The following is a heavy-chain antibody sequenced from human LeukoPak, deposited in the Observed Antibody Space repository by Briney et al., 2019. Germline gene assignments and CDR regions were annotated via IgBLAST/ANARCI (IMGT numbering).Heavy chain of an antibody. V-gene: IGHV4-38-2*02. CDR3: ASGYSYAQGYFDY. Sequence: SETLSLTCTVSGYSISSGYYWGWIRQPPGKGLEWIGSIYHSGSTYYNPSLKSRVTISVDTSKNQFSLKLSSVTAADTAVYYCASGYSYAQGYFDYWGQGTLVTVSS. D-gene: IGHD5-18*01. CDR1: GYSISSGYY. CDR2: IYHSGST. J-gene: IGHJ4*02.